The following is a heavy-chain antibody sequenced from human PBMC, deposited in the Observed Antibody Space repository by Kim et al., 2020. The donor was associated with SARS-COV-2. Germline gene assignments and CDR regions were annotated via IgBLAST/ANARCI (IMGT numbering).Heavy chain of an antibody. J-gene: IGHJ1*01. V-gene: IGHV4-39*01. Sequence: SETLSLTCTVSGGSISSSSYYWGWIRQPPGKGLEWIGSIYYSGSTYYNPSLKSRVTISVDTSKNQFSLKLSSVTAADTAVYYCARRAWAPGAYFQHWGQGTLVTVSS. D-gene: IGHD7-27*01. CDR1: GGSISSSSYY. CDR3: ARRAWAPGAYFQH. CDR2: IYYSGST.